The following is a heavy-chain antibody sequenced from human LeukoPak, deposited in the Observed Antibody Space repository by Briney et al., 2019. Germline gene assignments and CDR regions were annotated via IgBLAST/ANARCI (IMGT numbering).Heavy chain of an antibody. J-gene: IGHJ4*02. CDR1: GGTFSSYA. D-gene: IGHD6-19*01. CDR2: IIPIFGTA. V-gene: IGHV1-69*13. Sequence: SVKVSCKASGGTFSSYAISWVRQAPGQGLEWMGGIIPIFGTANYAQKFQGRVTITADESTSTAYMELSSLRSEDTAVYYCARDLEGYSSGWYPNYFDYWGQGTLVTVSS. CDR3: ARDLEGYSSGWYPNYFDY.